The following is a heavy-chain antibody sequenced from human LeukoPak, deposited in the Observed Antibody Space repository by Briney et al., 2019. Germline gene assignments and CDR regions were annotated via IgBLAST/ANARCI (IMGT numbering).Heavy chain of an antibody. D-gene: IGHD3-9*01. V-gene: IGHV3-7*01. CDR2: IKQDVSEN. J-gene: IGHJ6*03. CDR1: GFTFSSYW. Sequence: GGSLRLSCAASGFTFSSYWMSWVRQAPGKGLEWVANIKQDVSENYYVDSVKGRFTISRDNAKNSLYLQMNSLRAEDTAVYYCARESRGYDILTGKYHRGYYSYYMDVWGKGTTVTVSS. CDR3: ARESRGYDILTGKYHRGYYSYYMDV.